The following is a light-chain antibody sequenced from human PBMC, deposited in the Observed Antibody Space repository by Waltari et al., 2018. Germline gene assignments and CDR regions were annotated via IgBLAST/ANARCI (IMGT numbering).Light chain of an antibody. J-gene: IGKJ1*01. CDR3: QQYTNWPWT. CDR1: QGVSSS. Sequence: EIVLTQSPATLSLSPGERATLSCRASQGVSSSLAWYRQKPGQAPRLLIYGASNRATGIPDRFSGSGSGTDFSLTTSSLEPEDFAVYYCQQYTNWPWTFGQGTKVEIK. V-gene: IGKV3-15*01. CDR2: GAS.